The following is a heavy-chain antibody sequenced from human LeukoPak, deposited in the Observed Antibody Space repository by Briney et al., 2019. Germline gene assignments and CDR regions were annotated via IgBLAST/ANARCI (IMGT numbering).Heavy chain of an antibody. Sequence: GGSLRLSCAASGFTFSSYAMHWVRQAPGKGLEWVVVISYDGSNKYYADSVKGRFTISRDNSKNTLYLQMNSLRAEDTAVYYCARSSSWYVSAPGYYFDYWGQGTLVTVSS. V-gene: IGHV3-30-3*01. CDR2: ISYDGSNK. CDR1: GFTFSSYA. CDR3: ARSSSWYVSAPGYYFDY. J-gene: IGHJ4*02. D-gene: IGHD6-13*01.